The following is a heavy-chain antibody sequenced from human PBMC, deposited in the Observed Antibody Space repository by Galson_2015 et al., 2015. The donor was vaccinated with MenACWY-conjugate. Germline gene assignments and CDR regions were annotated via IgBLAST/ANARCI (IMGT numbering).Heavy chain of an antibody. CDR1: GFTVSSNY. V-gene: IGHV3-66*02. Sequence: SLRLSCAASGFTVSSNYMSWVRQAPGKGLEWVSVIYSGGSIYYADSVKGRFTISRDNSKNTLYLQMNSLRAEDTAVYYCARAIEYCSGGSCYPNAFDIWGQGTMVTVSS. D-gene: IGHD2-15*01. J-gene: IGHJ3*02. CDR2: IYSGGSI. CDR3: ARAIEYCSGGSCYPNAFDI.